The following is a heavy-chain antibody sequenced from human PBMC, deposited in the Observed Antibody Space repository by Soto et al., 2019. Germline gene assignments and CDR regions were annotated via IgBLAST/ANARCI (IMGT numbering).Heavy chain of an antibody. Sequence: QVQLVQSGAEVKKPGSSVKVSCKASGGTFSSYAISWVRQAPGQGLEWMGGIIPIFGTANYAQKFQGRVTITADESTSTAYMELSSRRSEDTAVYYCARDRNDREYCNDVDYYGMDVWGQGTTVTVSS. D-gene: IGHD1-1*01. CDR3: ARDRNDREYCNDVDYYGMDV. V-gene: IGHV1-69*01. J-gene: IGHJ6*02. CDR2: IIPIFGTA. CDR1: GGTFSSYA.